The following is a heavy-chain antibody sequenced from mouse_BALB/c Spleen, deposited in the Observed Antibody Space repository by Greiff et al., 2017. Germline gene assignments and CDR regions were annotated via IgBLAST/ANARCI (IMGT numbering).Heavy chain of an antibody. D-gene: IGHD2-1*01. Sequence: VHVKQSGPELEKPGASVKISCKASGYSFTGYNMNWVKQSNGKSLEWIGNIDPYYGGTSYNQKFKGKATLTVDKSSSTAYMQLKSLTSEDSAVYYCVRGGGNFPFAYWGQGTLVTVSA. CDR3: VRGGGNFPFAY. CDR2: IDPYYGGT. V-gene: IGHV1-39*01. CDR1: GYSFTGYN. J-gene: IGHJ3*01.